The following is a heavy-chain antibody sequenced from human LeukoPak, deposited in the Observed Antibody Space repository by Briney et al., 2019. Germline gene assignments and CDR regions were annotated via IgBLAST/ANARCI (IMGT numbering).Heavy chain of an antibody. CDR2: ISGSGGST. Sequence: GWSLRLSCAASEFTFSSYAMSWVRQAPGKGLESVSAISGSGGSTYYADSVKGRFTISRDNSKNTLYLQMNSLRAEDTAVYYHAKAGIRYSRSYYYYGMDVWGKGTTVTVSS. CDR1: EFTFSSYA. D-gene: IGHD3-9*01. CDR3: AKAGIRYSRSYYYYGMDV. V-gene: IGHV3-23*01. J-gene: IGHJ6*04.